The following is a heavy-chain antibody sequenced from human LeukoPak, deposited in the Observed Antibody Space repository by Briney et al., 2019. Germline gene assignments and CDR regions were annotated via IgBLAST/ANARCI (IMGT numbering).Heavy chain of an antibody. J-gene: IGHJ4*02. CDR2: ISSSSSYI. Sequence: GGSLRLSCAASGFTFSSYSMNWVRQAPGKGLEWVSSISSSSSYIYHADSVKGRFTISRDNAKNSLCLQMNSLRAEDTAVYYCARNNDYWGQGTLVTVSS. CDR3: ARNNDY. CDR1: GFTFSSYS. V-gene: IGHV3-21*01.